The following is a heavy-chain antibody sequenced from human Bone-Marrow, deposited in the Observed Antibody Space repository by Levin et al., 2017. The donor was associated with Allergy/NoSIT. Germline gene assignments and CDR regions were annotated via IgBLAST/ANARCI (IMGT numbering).Heavy chain of an antibody. CDR1: GFTLSQYW. CDR3: ARDSFSTSSGLDYYYGLDV. Sequence: GGSLRLSCAASGFTLSQYWMTWVRQAPGKGLEWVAKIKPDGSEKYYVDSVKGRFTISRDNTRKSLSLEMNNLRSADTAVYFCARDSFSTSSGLDYYYGLDVRGQGTTVTVSS. D-gene: IGHD6-6*01. V-gene: IGHV3-7*01. J-gene: IGHJ6*02. CDR2: IKPDGSEK.